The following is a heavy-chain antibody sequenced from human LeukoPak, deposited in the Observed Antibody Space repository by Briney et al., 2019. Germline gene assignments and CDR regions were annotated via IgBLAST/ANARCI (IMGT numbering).Heavy chain of an antibody. CDR2: IYYSGST. V-gene: IGHV4-39*05. J-gene: IGHJ4*02. D-gene: IGHD2-15*01. CDR1: GGSISSSSYY. CDR3: ASQKGVAYFDY. Sequence: SETPSLTCTVSGGSISSSSYYWGWIRQPPGKGLEWIGSIYYSGSTYYNPSLKSRVTISVDTSKNQFSLKLSSVTAADTAVYYCASQKGVAYFDYWGQGTLVTVSS.